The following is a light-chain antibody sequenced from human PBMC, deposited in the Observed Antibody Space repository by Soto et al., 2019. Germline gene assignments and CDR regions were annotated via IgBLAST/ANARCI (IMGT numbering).Light chain of an antibody. CDR1: QSITSW. V-gene: IGKV1-5*03. Sequence: DIQMTQSPSTLSASVGDRVTLTCRASQSITSWLAWYQQKPGKAPNLLIYKASSLESGVPSRFSGSGSGTAFTLTISRLQPDDFATYYCQQYNSYPWTFGQGTKVEIK. CDR2: KAS. CDR3: QQYNSYPWT. J-gene: IGKJ1*01.